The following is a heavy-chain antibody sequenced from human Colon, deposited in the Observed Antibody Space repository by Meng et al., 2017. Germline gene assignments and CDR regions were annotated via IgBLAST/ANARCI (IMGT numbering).Heavy chain of an antibody. Sequence: QVQLVESGGGVVQPGRSLRLPRDVSGFTFKNNGMHWVRQAPVKGLEWVAVISSDGSVKYYADSVRGRFTISRDNSKNTLSLQVNSLRAEDTAIYYCVKDMGGSPFLEWLLEFWGQGTLVTVSS. CDR3: VKDMGGSPFLEWLLEF. J-gene: IGHJ4*02. V-gene: IGHV3-30*18. CDR1: GFTFKNNG. D-gene: IGHD3-3*02. CDR2: ISSDGSVK.